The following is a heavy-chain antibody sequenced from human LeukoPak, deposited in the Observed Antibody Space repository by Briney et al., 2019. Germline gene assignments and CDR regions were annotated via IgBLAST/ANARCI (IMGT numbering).Heavy chain of an antibody. CDR1: GGTFSSYA. J-gene: IGHJ4*02. CDR3: ARVPSYYDILTGYD. Sequence: GASVKVSCKASGGTFSSYAISWVRQAPGQGLEWMGGIIPIFGTANYAQKFQGRVTTTADESTSTAYMELSSLRSEDTAVYYCARVPSYYDILTGYDWGQGTLVTVSS. D-gene: IGHD3-9*01. CDR2: IIPIFGTA. V-gene: IGHV1-69*13.